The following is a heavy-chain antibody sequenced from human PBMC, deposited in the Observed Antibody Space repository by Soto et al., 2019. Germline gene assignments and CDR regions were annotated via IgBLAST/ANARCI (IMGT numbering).Heavy chain of an antibody. Sequence: QVQLLQSAAELKMPGASLNLSCKTSGYNFTNCAVHWLRQAPGQRLEWLGWIKGGTGNTRFSERFQDRVTLTRDTSASTVYMELTGLKSEDTAIYYCARGAGRSPVTRAFYIWGQGTVVTVSS. CDR1: GYNFTNCA. D-gene: IGHD4-17*01. CDR3: ARGAGRSPVTRAFYI. J-gene: IGHJ3*02. CDR2: IKGGTGNT. V-gene: IGHV1-3*01.